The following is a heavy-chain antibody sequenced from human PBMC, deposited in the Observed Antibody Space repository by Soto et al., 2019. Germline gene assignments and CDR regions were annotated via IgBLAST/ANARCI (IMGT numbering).Heavy chain of an antibody. V-gene: IGHV4-30-4*01. Sequence: HVQLHQSGPRLVKPSQTLSLECSVIGGSVNTGDNYWSWVRQSPGRGLDWIGYIYHTGNTFFNPALENRVTMSVDGSKNQFSLALSAVSAADTAVYFCAREPLDGMDVWGQGTNVTVSS. CDR1: GGSVNTGDNY. J-gene: IGHJ6*02. CDR3: AREPLDGMDV. CDR2: IYHTGNT.